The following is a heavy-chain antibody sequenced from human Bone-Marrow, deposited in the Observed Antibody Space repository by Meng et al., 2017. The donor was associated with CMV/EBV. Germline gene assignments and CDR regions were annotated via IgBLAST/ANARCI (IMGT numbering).Heavy chain of an antibody. J-gene: IGHJ5*02. CDR1: GFTFSRYW. Sequence: GESLKISCGSSGFTFSRYWMTWVRQAPGKGLEWVANIKQDGSERHCLDSVKGRFTISGDNTKXSLDLQMNSLRADEAQESPEAAWGAQEDALRQQRPPRRGARAPDAPSSWAQQYESPCGQG. CDR2: IKQDGSER. CDR3: AAWGAQEDALRQQRPPRRGARAPDAPSSWAQQYESP. V-gene: IGHV3-7*01. D-gene: IGHD6-25*01.